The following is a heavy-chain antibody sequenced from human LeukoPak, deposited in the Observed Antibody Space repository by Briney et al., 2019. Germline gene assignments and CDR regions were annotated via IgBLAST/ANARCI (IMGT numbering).Heavy chain of an antibody. CDR2: ISSSSSDI. Sequence: PGESLRLSCRGSGFTLSSCAMNWVRRAPGQGLEWVSSISSSSSDIYYTDSVKGRFTISRDNAKNSLYLQMNSLRAEDTAVYYCVTDYGGSSGAFDIWGQGTMVTVSS. J-gene: IGHJ3*02. CDR1: GFTLSSCA. CDR3: VTDYGGSSGAFDI. V-gene: IGHV3-21*01. D-gene: IGHD4-23*01.